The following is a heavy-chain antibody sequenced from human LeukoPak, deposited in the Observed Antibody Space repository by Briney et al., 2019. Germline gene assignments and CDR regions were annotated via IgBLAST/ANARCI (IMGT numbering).Heavy chain of an antibody. J-gene: IGHJ5*02. CDR2: INPSGGST. CDR3: ASLFSSGPLGGP. D-gene: IGHD3-22*01. CDR1: GYTFTSYY. Sequence: ASVKVSCKASGYTFTSYYMHWVRQAPGQGLEWMGIINPSGGSTSYAQKFQGRVTMTRDTSTSTVYMELSSLRSGDTAVYYCASLFSSGPLGGPWGQGTLVTVSS. V-gene: IGHV1-46*01.